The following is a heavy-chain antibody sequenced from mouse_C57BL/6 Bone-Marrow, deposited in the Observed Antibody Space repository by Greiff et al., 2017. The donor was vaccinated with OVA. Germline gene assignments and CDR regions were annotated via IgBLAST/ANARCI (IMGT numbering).Heavy chain of an antibody. CDR2: IDPSDSYT. J-gene: IGHJ3*01. Sequence: QVQLQQPGAELVMPGASVKLSCKASGYTFTSYWMHWVKQRPGQGLEWIGEIDPSDSYTNYNQKFKGKSTLTVDKSSSTAYMQLSSLTSEDSAVYYCAKEGLLKRFAYWGQGTLVTVSA. CDR3: AKEGLLKRFAY. V-gene: IGHV1-69*01. D-gene: IGHD2-3*01. CDR1: GYTFTSYW.